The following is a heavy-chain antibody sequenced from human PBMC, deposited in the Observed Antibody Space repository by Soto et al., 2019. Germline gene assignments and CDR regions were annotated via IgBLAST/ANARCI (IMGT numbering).Heavy chain of an antibody. CDR3: ARWEGHCISTSCYPFYYYGMDV. Sequence: ASVKVSCKASGYTFTSYGISWVRQAPGQGLEWMGWISAYNGNTNYAQKLQGRVTMTTDTSTSTAYMELRSLRSDDTAVYYCARWEGHCISTSCYPFYYYGMDVWGQGTTVTVSS. CDR2: ISAYNGNT. CDR1: GYTFTSYG. V-gene: IGHV1-18*01. J-gene: IGHJ6*02. D-gene: IGHD2-2*01.